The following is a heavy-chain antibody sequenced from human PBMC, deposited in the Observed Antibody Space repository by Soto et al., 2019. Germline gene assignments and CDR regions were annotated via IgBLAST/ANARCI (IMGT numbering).Heavy chain of an antibody. CDR1: GFTFDDYA. D-gene: IGHD6-6*01. V-gene: IGHV3-9*01. CDR2: ISWNSGSI. CDR3: AKDTGSGEYSSSSRTSPIYSYYYYYYMDV. J-gene: IGHJ6*03. Sequence: GGSLRLSCAASGFTFDDYAMHWVRQAPGKGLEWVSGISWNSGSIGYADSVKGRFTISRDNAKNSLYLQMNSLRAEDTALYYCAKDTGSGEYSSSSRTSPIYSYYYYYYMDVWGKGTTVTVSS.